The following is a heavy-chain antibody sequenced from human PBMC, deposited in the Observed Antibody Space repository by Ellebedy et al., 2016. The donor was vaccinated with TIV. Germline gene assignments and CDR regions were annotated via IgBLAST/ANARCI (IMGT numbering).Heavy chain of an antibody. CDR3: ARGRGYYGWHMDV. CDR2: ISYDGSNK. D-gene: IGHD3-10*01. Sequence: GGSLRLXXAASGFTFSSYGMHWVRQAPGKGLEWVAVISYDGSNKYYADSVKGRFTISRDNSKNTLYLQMNSLRAEDTAVYYCARGRGYYGWHMDVWGKGTTVTVSS. V-gene: IGHV3-30*03. J-gene: IGHJ6*03. CDR1: GFTFSSYG.